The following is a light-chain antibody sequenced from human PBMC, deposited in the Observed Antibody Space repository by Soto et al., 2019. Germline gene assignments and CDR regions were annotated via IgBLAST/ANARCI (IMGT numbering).Light chain of an antibody. CDR2: DAS. Sequence: EIVLTQSPATLSLSPGERATLSCRASQSVSTYLAWYQQKPGQAPRLLIYDASNRATGIPARCSGSGSGTDFTLTIGSLEPEEFAVYYCQHRSNWPQTFGQGTKLEIK. V-gene: IGKV3-11*01. CDR1: QSVSTY. J-gene: IGKJ2*01. CDR3: QHRSNWPQT.